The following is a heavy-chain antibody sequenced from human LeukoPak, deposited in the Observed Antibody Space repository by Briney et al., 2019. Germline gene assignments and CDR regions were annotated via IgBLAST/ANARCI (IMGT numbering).Heavy chain of an antibody. V-gene: IGHV1-2*02. CDR3: ARDRYCSGTSCLSSWFDP. J-gene: IGHJ5*02. Sequence: ASVKVSCKASGYTFSDYYMHWVRQAPGQELEWMGWINPNSGGTDYAQKFQGRVTMTRDTSISTAYMELSRLRSDDTAVYYCARDRYCSGTSCLSSWFDPWGQGTLVTVSS. D-gene: IGHD2-2*01. CDR1: GYTFSDYY. CDR2: INPNSGGT.